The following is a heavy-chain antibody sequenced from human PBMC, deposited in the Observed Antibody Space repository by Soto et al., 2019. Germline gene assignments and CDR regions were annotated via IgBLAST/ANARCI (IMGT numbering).Heavy chain of an antibody. D-gene: IGHD3-10*01. CDR1: GFTFSSYG. CDR3: AKDELGGGLRFGPGTSDAFDI. Sequence: QVQLVESGGGVVQPGRSLRLSCAASGFTFSSYGMHWVRQAPGKGLEWVAVISYDGSNKYYADSVKGRFTISRDNSKNTLYLQTNSLRAEDTAVYYCAKDELGGGLRFGPGTSDAFDIWGQGTMVTVSS. CDR2: ISYDGSNK. V-gene: IGHV3-30*18. J-gene: IGHJ3*02.